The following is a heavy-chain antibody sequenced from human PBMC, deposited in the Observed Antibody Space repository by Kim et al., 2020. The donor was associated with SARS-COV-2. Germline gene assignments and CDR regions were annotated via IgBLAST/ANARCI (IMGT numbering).Heavy chain of an antibody. CDR3: ARGAPGH. CDR2: GST. V-gene: IGHV4-34*01. J-gene: IGHJ1*01. Sequence: GSTNYSPSLKSRVSMSVDTSKNQSTLRLTSVTAADTAVYYCARGAPGHWGQGTLVTVSS.